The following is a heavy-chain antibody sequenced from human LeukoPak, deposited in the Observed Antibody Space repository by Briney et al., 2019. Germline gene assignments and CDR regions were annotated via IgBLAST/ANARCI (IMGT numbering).Heavy chain of an antibody. J-gene: IGHJ3*01. V-gene: IGHV3-23*01. CDR1: GFNFNDAA. CDR3: AKDIQLSA. D-gene: IGHD5-24*01. CDR2: IASSGRNT. Sequence: PGGSLRLSCAASGFNFNDAAMTWARHAPGKGRDWVSLIASSGRNTYYTDSVRGRFTISRDNSKKTLSVQMNSLRVEGTAIYYCAKDIQLSAWGLGTMVTVSA.